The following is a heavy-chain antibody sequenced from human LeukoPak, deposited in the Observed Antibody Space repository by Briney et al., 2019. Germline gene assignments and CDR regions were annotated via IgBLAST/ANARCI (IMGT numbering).Heavy chain of an antibody. Sequence: PGGSLRLSCAASGFSFSSYAMSWVRQAPGKGLDWVSAITGSGGSTYYADSVKGRFTISRDNSMNTLYVQMNSLRAEDAAVYYCAKAYYYGSGSNYKSFDYWGQGTLVTVSS. CDR2: ITGSGGST. D-gene: IGHD3-10*01. V-gene: IGHV3-23*01. CDR1: GFSFSSYA. CDR3: AKAYYYGSGSNYKSFDY. J-gene: IGHJ4*02.